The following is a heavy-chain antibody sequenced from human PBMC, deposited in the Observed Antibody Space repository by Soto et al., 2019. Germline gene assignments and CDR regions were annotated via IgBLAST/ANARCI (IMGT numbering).Heavy chain of an antibody. J-gene: IGHJ6*02. Sequence: ETLSLTCTVSGGSISSYCWSWIRQPPGKGMELIGYIYYNGSTNYNPSLKSRVTISVDTSKNQFSLKLSSVTAADTAVYYCARDRPARASGYPLSPPYYYYVMDVWGQGTTVTVSS. CDR3: ARDRPARASGYPLSPPYYYYVMDV. CDR1: GGSISSYC. D-gene: IGHD5-12*01. V-gene: IGHV4-59*01. CDR2: IYYNGST.